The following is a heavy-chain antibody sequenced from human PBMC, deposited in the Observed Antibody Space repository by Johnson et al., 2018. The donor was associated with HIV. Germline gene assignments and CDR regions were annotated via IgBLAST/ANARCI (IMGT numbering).Heavy chain of an antibody. D-gene: IGHD2-21*01. J-gene: IGHJ3*02. CDR2: IRYDGSSK. Sequence: QMLLVESGGGVVQPGGSLTLSCVTSGFVFSDYVMHWVRQAPGKGRDWVTFIRYDGSSKHYADSVNGRFTIFRDNSKNTVYLQMNSLRPYDTAVYYCARGGGCGGDCYSGYDAFDIWGQGTMVTVSS. CDR1: GFVFSDYV. V-gene: IGHV3-30*02. CDR3: ARGGGCGGDCYSGYDAFDI.